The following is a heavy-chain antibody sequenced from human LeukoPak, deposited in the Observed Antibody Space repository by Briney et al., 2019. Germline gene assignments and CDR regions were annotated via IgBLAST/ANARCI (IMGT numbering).Heavy chain of an antibody. V-gene: IGHV3-53*01. J-gene: IGHJ4*02. CDR1: GFTFSTYG. CDR2: IDIGGST. D-gene: IGHD5-24*01. CDR3: ASRRDGYNSNY. Sequence: GGSLRLSCAASGFTFSTYGMSWVRQAPGKGLEWVSVIDIGGSTYYADSVKGRFTISRDNSMNTLYLQMNSLRAEDTAVYYCASRRDGYNSNYWGQGTLVTVSS.